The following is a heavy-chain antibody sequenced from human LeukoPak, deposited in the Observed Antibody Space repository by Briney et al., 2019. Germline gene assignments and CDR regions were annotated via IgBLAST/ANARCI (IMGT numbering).Heavy chain of an antibody. CDR1: GYSFTSYW. J-gene: IGHJ5*02. CDR2: IYPGDSDT. CDR3: AGHSDYGGKKGRFDP. D-gene: IGHD4-23*01. Sequence: GESLKISCKGSGYSFTSYWIGWVRQMPGKGLEGMGIIYPGDSDTRYSRSFQGPVTISADKSISTAYLQWSSLKASDTAMYYCAGHSDYGGKKGRFDPWGQGTLVTVSS. V-gene: IGHV5-51*01.